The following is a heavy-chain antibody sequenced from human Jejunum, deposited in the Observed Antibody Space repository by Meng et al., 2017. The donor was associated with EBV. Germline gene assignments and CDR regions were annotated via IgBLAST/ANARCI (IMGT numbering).Heavy chain of an antibody. V-gene: IGHV7-4-1*02. J-gene: IGHJ4*02. CDR2: INTKPGNP. CDR1: RYPLSSYA. CDR3: ARDWGGDYLDY. D-gene: IGHD3-10*01. Sequence: QLVESSSALKTPGSSVKVSFKASRYPLSSYAMNWVRRTPGQGLKWMGWINTKPGNPTYAQGFTGRFVFSLDASVGTAYLQISSLKAEDTAVYYCARDWGGDYLDYWGQGTLVTVSS.